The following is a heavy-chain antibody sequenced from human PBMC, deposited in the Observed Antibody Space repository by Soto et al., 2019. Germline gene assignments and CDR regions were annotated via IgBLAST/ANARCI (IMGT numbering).Heavy chain of an antibody. Sequence: EVQLVESGGGLVKPGGSLRLSCVASGFDFRSYTMNWVRQAPGKGLEWVASLSSNSYWIYYADSVKGRFTISRDNARDSVYLQMYSLRDDDTAMYYCVRSIPADSERCPTWDFWGQGTLVTVSS. D-gene: IGHD1-26*01. V-gene: IGHV3-21*02. CDR1: GFDFRSYT. CDR3: VRSIPADSERCPTWDF. CDR2: LSSNSYWI. J-gene: IGHJ4*02.